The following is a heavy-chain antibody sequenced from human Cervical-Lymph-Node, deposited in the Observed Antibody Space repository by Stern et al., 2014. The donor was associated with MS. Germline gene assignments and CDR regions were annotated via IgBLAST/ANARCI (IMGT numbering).Heavy chain of an antibody. Sequence: EVQLVESGGGLVQRGGVPETLLCSLWIHLQDLLDALGPPSSREGTGGTSYADSVKGRFTISRDNAKNTLYLQMDSLRADDTAVYYCARDRQWEISGPSDYWGPGTLVTVSS. CDR3: ARDRQWEISGPSDY. D-gene: IGHD1-26*01. J-gene: IGHJ4*02. CDR2: T. CDR1: IHLQDLL. V-gene: IGHV3-74*01.